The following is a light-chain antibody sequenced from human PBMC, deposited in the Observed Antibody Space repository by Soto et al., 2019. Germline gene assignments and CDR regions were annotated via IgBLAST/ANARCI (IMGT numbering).Light chain of an antibody. CDR1: SSDVGTYNY. Sequence: QSALTQPASVSGSPGQSITISCTGTSSDVGTYNYVSWYQQHPGKAPKVMIYDVSNRPSGVSKRCSGSKSGNTASLTISGLQAEDEAGYCCISCIGSSSSVIFGGGT. CDR2: DVS. CDR3: ISCIGSSSSVI. V-gene: IGLV2-14*03. J-gene: IGLJ2*01.